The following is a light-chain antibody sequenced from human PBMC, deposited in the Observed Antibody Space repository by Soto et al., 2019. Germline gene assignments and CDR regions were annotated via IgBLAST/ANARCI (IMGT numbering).Light chain of an antibody. J-gene: IGLJ2*01. V-gene: IGLV2-23*01. Sequence: QSVLTQPASVSGSPGQSITISCTGTSSDIGRYNLVSWYQQHPGKAPKLIIYEDIERPSGVSDRFSGSKSGNTASLTISGLQTEDDADYYCCSYAGGASVVFGGGTKVTVL. CDR2: EDI. CDR1: SSDIGRYNL. CDR3: CSYAGGASVV.